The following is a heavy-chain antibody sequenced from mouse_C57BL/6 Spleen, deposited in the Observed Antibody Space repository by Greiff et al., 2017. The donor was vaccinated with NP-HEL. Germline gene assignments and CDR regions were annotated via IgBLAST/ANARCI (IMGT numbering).Heavy chain of an antibody. Sequence: DVMLVESGGGLVKPGGSLKLSCAASGFTFSDYGMHWVRQAPEKGLEWVAYISSGSSTIYYADTVKGRFTISRDNAKNTLFLQMTSLRSEDTAMYYCARDHYYGSAWFAYWGQGTLVTVSA. J-gene: IGHJ3*01. V-gene: IGHV5-17*01. D-gene: IGHD1-1*01. CDR3: ARDHYYGSAWFAY. CDR1: GFTFSDYG. CDR2: ISSGSSTI.